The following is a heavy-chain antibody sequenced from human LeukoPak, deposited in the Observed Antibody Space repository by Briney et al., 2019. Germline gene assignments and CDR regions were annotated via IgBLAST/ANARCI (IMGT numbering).Heavy chain of an antibody. CDR1: GFTFSSYA. Sequence: PGGSLRLSCAASGFTFSSYAMHWVSQAPGKGLEWVAVISYDGSNKYYADSVKGRFTISRDNSKNTLYLQMNSLRAEDTAVYYCARADGYCSSTSCYEGYYYYYGMDVWGQGTTVTVSS. J-gene: IGHJ6*02. CDR3: ARADGYCSSTSCYEGYYYYYGMDV. D-gene: IGHD2-2*01. V-gene: IGHV3-30*04. CDR2: ISYDGSNK.